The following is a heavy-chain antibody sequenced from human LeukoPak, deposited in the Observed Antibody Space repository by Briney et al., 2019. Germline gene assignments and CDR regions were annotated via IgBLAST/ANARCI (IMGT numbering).Heavy chain of an antibody. D-gene: IGHD3-3*01. Sequence: SETLSLTCTVSGGSISSSSYYWGWIRQPPGKGLEWIGSIYYSGSTYYNPSLKSRVTISVDTSKNQFSLKLRSVTAADTAVYYCARQAIFGVVIDWFDPWGQGTLVTVSS. CDR3: ARQAIFGVVIDWFDP. CDR2: IYYSGST. J-gene: IGHJ5*02. V-gene: IGHV4-39*01. CDR1: GGSISSSSYY.